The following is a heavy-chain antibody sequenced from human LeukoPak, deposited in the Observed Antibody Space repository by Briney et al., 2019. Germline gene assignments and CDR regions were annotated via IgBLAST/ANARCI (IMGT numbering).Heavy chain of an antibody. CDR3: ASDYYDSSGYFSLGY. CDR1: GGSISSYY. V-gene: IGHV4-59*08. J-gene: IGHJ4*02. CDR2: IYYSGST. Sequence: PSETLSLTCTVSGGSISSYYWSWIRQPPGKGLEWIGYIYYSGSTNYNPSLKSRVTISEDTSKNQFSLKLSSVTAADTAVYYCASDYYDSSGYFSLGYWGQGTLVTVSS. D-gene: IGHD3-22*01.